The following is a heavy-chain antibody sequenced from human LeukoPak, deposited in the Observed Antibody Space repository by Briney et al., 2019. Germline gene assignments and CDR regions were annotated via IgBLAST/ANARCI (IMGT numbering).Heavy chain of an antibody. Sequence: PGGSLRLSCAASGFTFSSYAMHWVRQAPGKGLEWVAVISYDGSNKYYADSVKGRFTISRDNSKNTLYLQMDSLRAEDTAVYYCAREVAAPNWFDPWGQGTLVTVSS. CDR2: ISYDGSNK. CDR3: AREVAAPNWFDP. CDR1: GFTFSSYA. V-gene: IGHV3-30*04. D-gene: IGHD6-13*01. J-gene: IGHJ5*02.